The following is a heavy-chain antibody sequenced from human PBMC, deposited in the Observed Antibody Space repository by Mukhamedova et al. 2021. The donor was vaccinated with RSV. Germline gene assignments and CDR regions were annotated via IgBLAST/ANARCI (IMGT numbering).Heavy chain of an antibody. D-gene: IGHD6-19*01. CDR3: SRDLITVAGPDFDY. J-gene: IGHJ4*02. Sequence: YADSVKGRFTISRDNAKKTLYLQMNSLRAEDTAVYYCSRDLITVAGPDFDYWGQGALVTVSS. V-gene: IGHV3-74*03.